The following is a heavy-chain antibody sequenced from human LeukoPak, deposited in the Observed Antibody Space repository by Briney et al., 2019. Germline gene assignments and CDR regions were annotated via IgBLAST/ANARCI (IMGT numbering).Heavy chain of an antibody. V-gene: IGHV4-38-2*02. D-gene: IGHD5-24*01. Sequence: SETLSLTCTVSGYSISSGYYWGWIRQPPGKGLEWIGSIYHSGSTYYNPSLKSRVTISVDTSKNQFSLKLSSVTAADTAVYYCARGAGSTISNDAFDIWGQGTMVTVSS. CDR2: IYHSGST. CDR3: ARGAGSTISNDAFDI. J-gene: IGHJ3*02. CDR1: GYSISSGYY.